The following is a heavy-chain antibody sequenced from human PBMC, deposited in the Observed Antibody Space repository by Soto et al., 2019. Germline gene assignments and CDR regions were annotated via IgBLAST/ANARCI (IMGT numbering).Heavy chain of an antibody. J-gene: IGHJ6*02. D-gene: IGHD5-12*01. CDR3: VKKIMGYAAHSDARDV. Sequence: PGGSLRLSCTPSGFTFRNYGLHWVRQAPGKGLEWVALISYDGDNKYYTDSVRGRFTVSRDNFKNTLFLQMDSLRPEDTGVYYCVKKIMGYAAHSDARDVWGQGTTVTVSS. CDR1: GFTFRNYG. CDR2: ISYDGDNK. V-gene: IGHV3-30*03.